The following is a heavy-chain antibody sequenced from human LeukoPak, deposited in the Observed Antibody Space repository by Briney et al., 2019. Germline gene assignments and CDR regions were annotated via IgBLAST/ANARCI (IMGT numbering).Heavy chain of an antibody. CDR2: ISGSGGST. CDR1: GFTFSSYA. Sequence: PGGSLRLSCTASGFTFSSYAMSWVRQAPGKGLEWVSVISGSGGSTYYGDSVKGRFTISRDNSKNTLYLQMNSLRAEDTAVYYCAKARFTMVQGARGPDWFDPWGQGTLVTVSS. J-gene: IGHJ5*02. D-gene: IGHD3-10*01. V-gene: IGHV3-23*01. CDR3: AKARFTMVQGARGPDWFDP.